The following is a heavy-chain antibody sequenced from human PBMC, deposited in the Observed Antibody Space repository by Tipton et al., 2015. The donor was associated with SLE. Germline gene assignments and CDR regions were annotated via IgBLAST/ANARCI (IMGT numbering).Heavy chain of an antibody. J-gene: IGHJ4*02. D-gene: IGHD3-22*01. CDR1: GYTFTSYD. V-gene: IGHV1-18*01. CDR3: VRGGYYDSSGYRYYFDY. Sequence: QSGPEVKKPGASVKVSCKASGYTFTSYDISWVRQAPGQGLEWMGWISAYNGNTNYAQNLQGRVTMTTDTSTSTAYMELRSLRSDDTAVYYCVRGGYYDSSGYRYYFDYWGQGTLVTVSS. CDR2: ISAYNGNT.